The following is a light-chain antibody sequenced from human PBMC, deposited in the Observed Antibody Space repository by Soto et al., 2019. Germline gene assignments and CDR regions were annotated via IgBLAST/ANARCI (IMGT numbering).Light chain of an antibody. J-gene: IGLJ1*01. CDR3: SSYTSSSTLYV. Sequence: QSVLTHPASVSGSPGQSITISCTGTSSDVGGYHYVSWYQQHPGKAPKLMIYDVSNRPSGVSNRFSGSKSGNTASLTISGLQAEDEADSYCSSYTSSSTLYVFGTGTALTVL. V-gene: IGLV2-14*01. CDR1: SSDVGGYHY. CDR2: DVS.